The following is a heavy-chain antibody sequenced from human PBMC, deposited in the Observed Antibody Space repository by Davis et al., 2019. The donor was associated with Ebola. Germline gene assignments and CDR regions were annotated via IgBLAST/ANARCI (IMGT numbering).Heavy chain of an antibody. D-gene: IGHD1-26*01. V-gene: IGHV1-18*01. CDR1: GYTFTSYG. CDR2: ISAYNGNT. Sequence: ASVKVSCKASGYTFTSYGISWVRQAPGQGLEWMGWISAYNGNTNYAQILQGRVTMTTDTSTGTAYMELRSLRSDDTAVYFCARTSIVGTTTTASDIWGQGTKVTVS. J-gene: IGHJ3*02. CDR3: ARTSIVGTTTTASDI.